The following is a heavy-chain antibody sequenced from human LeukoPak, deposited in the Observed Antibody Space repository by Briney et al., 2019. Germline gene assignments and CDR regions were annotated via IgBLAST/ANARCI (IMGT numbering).Heavy chain of an antibody. CDR2: ISTSSSYI. J-gene: IGHJ4*02. CDR3: ARDGNYYDSRGFDY. CDR1: GFTFSSYS. Sequence: GGSLRLSCAASGFTFSSYSMNWVRQAPGKGLEWVSSISTSSSYIYYADSVKGRFTISRDNAKNSLYLQMNSLRAEDTALYYCARDGNYYDSRGFDYWGQGTLVTVSS. D-gene: IGHD3-22*01. V-gene: IGHV3-21*01.